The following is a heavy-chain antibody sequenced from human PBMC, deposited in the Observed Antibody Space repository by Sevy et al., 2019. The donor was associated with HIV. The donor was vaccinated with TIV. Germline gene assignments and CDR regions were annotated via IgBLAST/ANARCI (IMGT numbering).Heavy chain of an antibody. CDR2: LDPEDGET. CDR3: AVDRGEDYCSGNSCQRHYYYGLDV. V-gene: IGHV1-24*01. J-gene: IGHJ6*02. CDR1: GYRLIEVS. D-gene: IGHD2-15*01. Sequence: ASVKVSCKVSGYRLIEVSMHWVRQAPGKGLEWMGHLDPEDGETIYAQNFQGRVTMTEDTSTDTAYMEVSSLRSEDTAVYYCAVDRGEDYCSGNSCQRHYYYGLDVWGQGTTVTVSS.